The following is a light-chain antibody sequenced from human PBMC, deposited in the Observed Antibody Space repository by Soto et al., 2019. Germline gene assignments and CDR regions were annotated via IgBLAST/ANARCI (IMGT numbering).Light chain of an antibody. J-gene: IGKJ1*01. V-gene: IGKV3-20*01. Sequence: EIVLTQSPGTLSLSPGERATLSCRASQSVTRNYLAWYQQKPGQAPRLLIYGASSRATGIPDRFSGSGSGTDFPLTISRLEHEGFAVYCCQHYVSSPWTFGQGTKVEIK. CDR1: QSVTRNY. CDR2: GAS. CDR3: QHYVSSPWT.